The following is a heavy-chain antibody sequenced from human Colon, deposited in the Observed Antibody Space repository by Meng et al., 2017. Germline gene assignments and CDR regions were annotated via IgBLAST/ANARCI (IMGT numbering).Heavy chain of an antibody. CDR2: ISSSGTTI. CDR3: TSSLTVTTLFDY. D-gene: IGHD4-11*01. J-gene: IGHJ4*02. Sequence: GGSLRLSCAASGFSFSNYEMNWVRQAPGKGLEWVSYISSSGTTIYYADSVKGRFTISRDNSKNSLYLQMNSLRAEDTAVYYCTSSLTVTTLFDYWGQGTLVTVSS. V-gene: IGHV3-48*03. CDR1: GFSFSNYE.